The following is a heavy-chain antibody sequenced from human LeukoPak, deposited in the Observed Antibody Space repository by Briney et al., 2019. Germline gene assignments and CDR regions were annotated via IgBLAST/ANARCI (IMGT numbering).Heavy chain of an antibody. D-gene: IGHD3-10*01. Sequence: SETLSLTCTVSGGSITSSSYYWAWIRKPPGKGLEWIGSIYYSGSTHYNPSLKSRLTISVDSSKNQSSLKLSSVTAADTAVYYSARRANLLWFGELSRSNWFDPWGQGTLVTVSS. CDR2: IYYSGST. CDR3: ARRANLLWFGELSRSNWFDP. J-gene: IGHJ5*02. CDR1: GGSITSSSYY. V-gene: IGHV4-39*01.